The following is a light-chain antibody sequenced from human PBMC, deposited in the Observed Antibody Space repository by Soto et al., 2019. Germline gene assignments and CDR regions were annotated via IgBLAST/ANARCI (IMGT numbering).Light chain of an antibody. J-gene: IGLJ2*01. CDR1: SSDVGGYKY. CDR2: DVS. V-gene: IGLV2-11*01. CDR3: CSYAGSCTVV. Sequence: QSALTQPRSVSGSPGQSVTISCTGTSSDVGGYKYVSWYQQHPGKSPKLMIYDVSKRPSGVPDRFSGSKSGNTASLTISGLQTEDEGDYYCCSYAGSCTVVFGGGTQLTVL.